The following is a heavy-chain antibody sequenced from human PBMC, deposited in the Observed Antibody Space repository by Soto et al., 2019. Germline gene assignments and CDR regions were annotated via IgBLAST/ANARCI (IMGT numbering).Heavy chain of an antibody. V-gene: IGHV3-30*18. D-gene: IGHD3-10*01. CDR3: AKDLFLWFGEPQPDY. CDR2: ISYDGSNK. CDR1: GFTFSSYG. J-gene: IGHJ4*02. Sequence: PGGSLRLSCAASGFTFSSYGMHWVRQAPGKGLEWVAVISYDGSNKYYADSVKGRFTISRDNSKNTLYLQMNSLRAEDTAVYYCAKDLFLWFGEPQPDYWGQGTLVTVSS.